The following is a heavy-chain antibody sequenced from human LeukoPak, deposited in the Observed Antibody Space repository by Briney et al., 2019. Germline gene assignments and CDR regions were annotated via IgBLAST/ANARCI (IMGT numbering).Heavy chain of an antibody. Sequence: GGSLRLSCAASGFTFSSYAMSWVRQAPGKGLEWVSLISGSGSITYYADSVKGWFSISRDNSRNTVYLQMNSLRAEDTALYYCAKDSRRFDYWGQGTLVTVSS. CDR1: GFTFSSYA. J-gene: IGHJ4*02. CDR2: ISGSGSIT. CDR3: AKDSRRFDY. V-gene: IGHV3-23*01.